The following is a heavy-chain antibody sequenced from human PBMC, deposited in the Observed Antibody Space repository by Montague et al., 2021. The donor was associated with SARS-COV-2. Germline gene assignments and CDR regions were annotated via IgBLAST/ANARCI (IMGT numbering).Heavy chain of an antibody. CDR2: INDRGVTNY. Sequence: SETLPLTCAVYGGSFSGFFWSWIRQPPGKRLEWIAEINDRGVTNYNYNPSLESRVTISADTSKNQFSLKLRSVTAADTAVYYCARWDPQTLTVISLRGKSANDYWGQGTLVTVSS. CDR1: GGSFSGFF. CDR3: ARWDPQTLTVISLRGKSANDY. D-gene: IGHD4-11*01. J-gene: IGHJ4*02. V-gene: IGHV4-34*01.